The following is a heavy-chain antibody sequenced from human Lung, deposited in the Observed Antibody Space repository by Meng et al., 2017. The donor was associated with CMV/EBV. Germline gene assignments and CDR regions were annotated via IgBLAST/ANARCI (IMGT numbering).Heavy chain of an antibody. D-gene: IGHD2-2*01. V-gene: IGHV3-49*04. J-gene: IGHJ6*02. CDR3: TRGGTSAMRDGMDV. CDR1: GFIFGDYL. CDR2: IRKNGYGGTT. Sequence: LKISCTASGFIFGDYLMSWVRQAPGKGPEWAGVIRKNGYGGTTEYAASVKGRFTISRDDSKSIAYLQMNSLKIEDTAVYYCTRGGTSAMRDGMDVWGQGTTVTVSS.